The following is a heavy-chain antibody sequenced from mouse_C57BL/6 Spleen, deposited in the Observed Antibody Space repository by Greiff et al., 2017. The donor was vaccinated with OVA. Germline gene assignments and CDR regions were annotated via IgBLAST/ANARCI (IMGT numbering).Heavy chain of an antibody. D-gene: IGHD2-1*01. CDR2: IYPGDGDT. J-gene: IGHJ4*01. CDR3: ATGFYSLMDY. Sequence: QVQLKQSGPELVKPGASVKISCKASGYAFSSSWMNWVKQRPGKGLEWIGRIYPGDGDTNYNGKFKGKATLTADKSSSTAYMQLSSLTSEDSAVYFCATGFYSLMDYWGQGTSVTVSS. CDR1: GYAFSSSW. V-gene: IGHV1-82*01.